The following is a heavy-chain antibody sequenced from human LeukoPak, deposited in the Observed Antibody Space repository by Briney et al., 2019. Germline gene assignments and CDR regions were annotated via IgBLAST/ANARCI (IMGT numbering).Heavy chain of an antibody. V-gene: IGHV4-59*01. CDR1: GGSISSYY. CDR3: AREREIAAGLMDV. D-gene: IGHD6-13*01. CDR2: IYYCGST. Sequence: SETLSLTCTVSGGSISSYYWSWIRQPPGKGLEWIGYIYYCGSTNYNPSLKSRVTISVDTSKNQFSLKLSSVTAADTAVYYCAREREIAAGLMDVWGQGTTVTVSS. J-gene: IGHJ6*02.